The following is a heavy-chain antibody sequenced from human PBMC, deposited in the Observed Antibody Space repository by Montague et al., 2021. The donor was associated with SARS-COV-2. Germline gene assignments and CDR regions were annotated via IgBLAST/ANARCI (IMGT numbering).Heavy chain of an antibody. D-gene: IGHD3-22*01. CDR2: IYYSRDN. V-gene: IGHV4-59*01. CDR3: ARGGGYYNYGLDV. CDR1: GGTISTYY. Sequence: SETLSLTCTVSGGTISTYYWSWIRPPKGRGLGRIGYIYYSRDNYYEPSIKRRVTISLDTSKNQFSLKVTSVTAADTAGYYCARGGGYYNYGLDVWGPGTTVSV. J-gene: IGHJ6*02.